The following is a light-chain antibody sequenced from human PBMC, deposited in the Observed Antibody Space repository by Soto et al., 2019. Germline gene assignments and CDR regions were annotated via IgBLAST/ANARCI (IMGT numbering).Light chain of an antibody. CDR1: SSDVGGYNY. J-gene: IGLJ2*01. CDR3: SSYTSSSTPVV. CDR2: DVS. Sequence: QSVLTQPASVSGSPGQSITISCTGTSSDVGGYNYVSWYQQHPGKAPKLLIYDVSNRPSGVSNRFSGSKSGNTASRTISGLHAEDDADYYCSSYTSSSTPVVFGGGTKLTVL. V-gene: IGLV2-14*01.